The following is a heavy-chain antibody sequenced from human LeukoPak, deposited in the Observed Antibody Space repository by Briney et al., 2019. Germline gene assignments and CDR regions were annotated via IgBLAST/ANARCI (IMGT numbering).Heavy chain of an antibody. CDR3: VRVSSAATNYYFDY. D-gene: IGHD2-15*01. CDR1: GYSISTGYY. V-gene: IGHV4-38-2*02. CDR2: FYHGGST. Sequence: SETLSLTCTVSGYSISTGYYWDWIRQPPGKGLEWIGTFYHGGSTYYNPSLKSRVTISVDTSKNQFSLKLSSVTAADTAVYYCVRVSSAATNYYFDYWGQGTLVTVSS. J-gene: IGHJ4*02.